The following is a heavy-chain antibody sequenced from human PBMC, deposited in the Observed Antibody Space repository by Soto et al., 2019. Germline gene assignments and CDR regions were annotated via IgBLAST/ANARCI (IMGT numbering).Heavy chain of an antibody. CDR2: ISNDGSST. CDR3: AQRPDAFDI. J-gene: IGHJ3*02. CDR1: EFTFS. V-gene: IGHV3-23*01. Sequence: PGGSLRLSCVGSEFTFSMTWVRQAPGRGLEWVSMISNDGSSTYYADSVKGRFTISRDNSKKILYLQMNRLRAEDTAVYYCAQRPDAFDIWGQGTMVTVSS.